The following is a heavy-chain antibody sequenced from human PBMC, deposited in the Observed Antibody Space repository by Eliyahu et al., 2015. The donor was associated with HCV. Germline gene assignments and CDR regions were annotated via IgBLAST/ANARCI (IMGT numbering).Heavy chain of an antibody. Sequence: EVQLVESGGGLVKPGGSLRLPXAASGFTFXKAWMSWVRXGPGKGLEWIGRIKSKTXGGTTDYAAPVKGRFTISRDDSKSTLYLQMNSLKTEDTAVYYCTTGAPGGFDYYLDVWGQGTTVTVSS. CDR3: TTGAPGGFDYYLDV. D-gene: IGHD3-10*01. CDR1: GFTFXKAW. V-gene: IGHV3-15*01. CDR2: IKSKTXGGTT. J-gene: IGHJ6*03.